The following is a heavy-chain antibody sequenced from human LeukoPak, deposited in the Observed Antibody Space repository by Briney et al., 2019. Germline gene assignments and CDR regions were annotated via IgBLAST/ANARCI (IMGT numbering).Heavy chain of an antibody. J-gene: IGHJ6*02. V-gene: IGHV3-9*01. Sequence: GGSRRLSCAASGFTFDDYAMHWVRQAPRKGLEWVSGISWNSGSIGYADSVKGRFTISRDHAKNSLYLQMNSLRAEDTALYYCAKNTIAVSYYYYYGMDVWGQGTTVTVSS. CDR1: GFTFDDYA. CDR3: AKNTIAVSYYYYYGMDV. D-gene: IGHD6-13*01. CDR2: ISWNSGSI.